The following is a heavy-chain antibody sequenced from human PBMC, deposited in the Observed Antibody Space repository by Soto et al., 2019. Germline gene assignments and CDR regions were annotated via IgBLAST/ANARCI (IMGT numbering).Heavy chain of an antibody. CDR2: INHSGST. D-gene: IGHD3-9*01. CDR3: ARVLVYYDILTEYYFDY. V-gene: IGHV4-34*01. J-gene: IGHJ4*02. Sequence: QVQLQQWGAGLLKPSETLSLTCAVYGGSFSGYYWSWIRQPPGKGLEWIGEINHSGSTNYNPSLKSRVTISVDTSKNQFSLELSSVTAADTAVYYCARVLVYYDILTEYYFDYWGQGTLVTVSS. CDR1: GGSFSGYY.